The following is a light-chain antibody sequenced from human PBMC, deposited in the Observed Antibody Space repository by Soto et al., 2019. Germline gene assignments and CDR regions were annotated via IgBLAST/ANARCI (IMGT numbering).Light chain of an antibody. Sequence: EVVLTQSPGTLSLSPGERATLSCRASQSVSSSNFVWYQQKPGQAPRLLIYGASIRATGIPDRFSGGGSGTKFTLPISRRELEDFAVYYCQHTWAFGKGTKVEI. CDR1: QSVSSSN. J-gene: IGKJ1*01. CDR3: QHTWA. CDR2: GAS. V-gene: IGKV3-20*01.